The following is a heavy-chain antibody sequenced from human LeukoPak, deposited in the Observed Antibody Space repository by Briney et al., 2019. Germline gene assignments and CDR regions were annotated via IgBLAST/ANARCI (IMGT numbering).Heavy chain of an antibody. CDR3: ARTSQYISGPKGIWFDP. V-gene: IGHV1-18*01. CDR1: GYTFTSYG. CDR2: ISTYNGNT. D-gene: IGHD6-19*01. J-gene: IGHJ5*02. Sequence: ASVKVSCKASGYTFTSYGINWVRQAPGQGLEWMGWISTYNGNTNYAQKLQGRVTMTTDTSTSTTYLELRSLRSDDTAVYYCARTSQYISGPKGIWFDPWGQGTLVTVSS.